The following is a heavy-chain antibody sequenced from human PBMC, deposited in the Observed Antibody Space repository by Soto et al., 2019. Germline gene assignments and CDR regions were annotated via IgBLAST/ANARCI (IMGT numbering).Heavy chain of an antibody. V-gene: IGHV1-69*02. Sequence: QVQLVQSGAEVKKPGSSVKVSCKASGGTFSSYTISWVRQAPGQGLEWMGRIIPILGIANYAQKFQGRVTITADKSTSTAYMELSSLRSEDTTVYYSASGYCSSTSCYAVSDYWGQGTLVTVSS. CDR2: IIPILGIA. CDR1: GGTFSSYT. J-gene: IGHJ4*02. D-gene: IGHD2-2*01. CDR3: ASGYCSSTSCYAVSDY.